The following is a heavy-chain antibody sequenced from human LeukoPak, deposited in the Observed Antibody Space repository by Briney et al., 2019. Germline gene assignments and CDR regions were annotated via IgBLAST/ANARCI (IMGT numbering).Heavy chain of an antibody. V-gene: IGHV4-59*01. D-gene: IGHD1-26*01. CDR3: TRSFPRIVGAADF. CDR2: IHSSGKT. CDR1: GGSIISYY. Sequence: SETLSLTCTVSGGSIISYYWSWIRQSPQKGLEWIAYIHSSGKTNYNPSLKSRVTISVDTSKNQFSLKVTSMTAADTGVYYCTRSFPRIVGAADFWGQGTLVTVSS. J-gene: IGHJ4*02.